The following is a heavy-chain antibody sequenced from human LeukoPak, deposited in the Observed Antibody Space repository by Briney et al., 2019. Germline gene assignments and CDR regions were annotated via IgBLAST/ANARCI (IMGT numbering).Heavy chain of an antibody. CDR1: SGSVGGYY. J-gene: IGHJ4*02. CDR3: ATGGAFTTGRYNI. D-gene: IGHD1-1*01. CDR2: IFSTGGT. V-gene: IGHV4-4*09. Sequence: SETLSLTCTVSSGSVGGYYWTWIRQPPGGGLQWIGFIFSTGGTNYNPSLKSRVAISTDTSKNQVSLRVTSVTAADTAVYYCATGGAFTTGRYNIWGQGTLVSVSS.